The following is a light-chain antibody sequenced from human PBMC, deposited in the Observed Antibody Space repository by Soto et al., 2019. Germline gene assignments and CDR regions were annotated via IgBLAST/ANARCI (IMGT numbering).Light chain of an antibody. CDR1: TSDVGGYNY. V-gene: IGLV2-14*01. J-gene: IGLJ1*01. CDR3: TSYTSSGTHV. Sequence: QSALTQPASVSGSPGQSITISCTGTTSDVGGYNYVSWHQQHPGKAPKLMIYDVINRPSGVSNRFSGSKSDNTASLTISGLQAEHEADYYCTSYTSSGTHVFGSGTKVTVL. CDR2: DVI.